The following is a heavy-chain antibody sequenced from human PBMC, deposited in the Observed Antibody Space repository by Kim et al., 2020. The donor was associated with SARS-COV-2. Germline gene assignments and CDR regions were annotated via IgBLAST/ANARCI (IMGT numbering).Heavy chain of an antibody. Sequence: GGSLRLSCAASGFTLSNNSMNWVRQTPGEGPVWVSGIHSDARTSYSVDPLKGRFAITRDTAKNTLYLQTNSLRPEATAVYYCARAGDYDISGYYGFFHPWGQGALVTVSP. CDR2: IHSDARTS. D-gene: IGHD3-22*01. J-gene: IGHJ1*01. CDR1: GFTLSNNS. V-gene: IGHV3-74*01. CDR3: ARAGDYDISGYYGFFHP.